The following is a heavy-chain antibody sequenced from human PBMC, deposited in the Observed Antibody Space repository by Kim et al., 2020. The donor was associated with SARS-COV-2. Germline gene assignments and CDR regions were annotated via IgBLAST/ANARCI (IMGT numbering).Heavy chain of an antibody. CDR1: GFTFSSYE. D-gene: IGHD6-19*01. CDR2: ISSSGSTI. CDR3: ARVLAVARAL. J-gene: IGHJ4*02. V-gene: IGHV3-48*03. Sequence: GGSLRLSCAASGFTFSSYEMNWVRQAPGKGLEWVSYISSSGSTIYYADSVKGRFTISRDNAKNSLYLQMNSLRAEDTAVYYCARVLAVARALWGQGTLVTVSS.